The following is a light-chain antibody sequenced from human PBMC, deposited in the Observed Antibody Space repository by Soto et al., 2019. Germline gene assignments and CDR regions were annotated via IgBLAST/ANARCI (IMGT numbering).Light chain of an antibody. Sequence: DIQMTKSPSTLSASVGDRVTITCRASQSITTWLAWYQQKPGKATRLLIYDASSLDSGVPSGFSGSGSGTEFPLTISSLQPDDFAAYYCQHSERSPCTFGQGTKVEL. CDR3: QHSERSPCT. V-gene: IGKV1-5*01. CDR1: QSITTW. J-gene: IGKJ1*01. CDR2: DAS.